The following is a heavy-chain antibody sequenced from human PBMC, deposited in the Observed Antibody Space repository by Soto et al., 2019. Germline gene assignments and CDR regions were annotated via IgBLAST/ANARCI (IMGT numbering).Heavy chain of an antibody. CDR2: IISMFDTA. V-gene: IGHV1-69*13. Sequence: SGKVSCKASGGSSSSQAISCVGQAPGQGLEWTRGIISMFDTANCAQKFQGRVTITADESTSTAYMELSRLRSEDTAVYYCARGGGYVFAIWGQGTMVTVS. CDR3: ARGGGYVFAI. J-gene: IGHJ3*02. CDR1: GGSSSSQA.